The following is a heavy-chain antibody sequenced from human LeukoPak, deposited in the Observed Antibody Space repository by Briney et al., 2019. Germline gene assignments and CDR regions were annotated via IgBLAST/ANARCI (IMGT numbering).Heavy chain of an antibody. Sequence: SETLSLTCAVYGGSFSGYYWSWIRQPPGKGLEWMGEINHSGSTNYNPSLKSRVTISVDTSKNQFSLKLSSVTAADTAVYYCARTRGIVVVMMDYWGQGTLVPVSS. V-gene: IGHV4-34*01. CDR2: INHSGST. CDR1: GGSFSGYY. D-gene: IGHD3-22*01. CDR3: ARTRGIVVVMMDY. J-gene: IGHJ4*02.